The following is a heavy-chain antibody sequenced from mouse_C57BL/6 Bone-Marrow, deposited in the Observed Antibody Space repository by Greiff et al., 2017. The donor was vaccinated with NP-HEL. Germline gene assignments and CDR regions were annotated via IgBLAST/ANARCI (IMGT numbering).Heavy chain of an antibody. CDR1: GYTFTSYG. V-gene: IGHV1-81*01. D-gene: IGHD2-4*01. CDR3: AREDYDGFAY. J-gene: IGHJ3*01. Sequence: QVQLKESGAELARPGASVKLSCKASGYTFTSYGISWVKQRTGQGLEWIGEIYPRSGNTYYNEKFKGKATLTADESSSTAYMELRSLTSEDSAVYFCAREDYDGFAYWGQGTLVTVSA. CDR2: IYPRSGNT.